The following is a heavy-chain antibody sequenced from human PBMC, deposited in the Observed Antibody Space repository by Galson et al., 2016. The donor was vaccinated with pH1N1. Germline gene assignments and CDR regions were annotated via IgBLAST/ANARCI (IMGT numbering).Heavy chain of an antibody. J-gene: IGHJ6*03. CDR1: GFTFTAYS. CDR3: ARHPGRPRLCYMDV. CDR2: ITTNSFHI. D-gene: IGHD1-26*01. V-gene: IGHV3-21*01. Sequence: SLRLSCAASGFTFTAYSMNWVRQAPGKGLEWVASITTNSFHIYYTDSVRGRFTISRDNAKNSLYLHMNSLSAEDTAVYYCARHPGRPRLCYMDVWGKGTTVTVS.